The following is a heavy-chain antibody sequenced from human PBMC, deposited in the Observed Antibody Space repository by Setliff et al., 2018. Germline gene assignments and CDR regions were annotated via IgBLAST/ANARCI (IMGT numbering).Heavy chain of an antibody. CDR2: ISVYNGNT. D-gene: IGHD3-22*01. CDR1: GYTFTSYG. Sequence: GASVKVSCKASGYTFTSYGFSWVRQAPGQGLEWMGRISVYNGNTNYGQKYQGRVAMTTDTSTNTVYMELRSLRSDDTAVYFCARRYYDSYARYYVVGDYWGQGTPVTVSS. J-gene: IGHJ4*02. CDR3: ARRYYDSYARYYVVGDY. V-gene: IGHV1-18*01.